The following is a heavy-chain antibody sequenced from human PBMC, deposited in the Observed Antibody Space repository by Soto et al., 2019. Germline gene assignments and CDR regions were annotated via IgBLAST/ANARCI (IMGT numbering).Heavy chain of an antibody. CDR1: GGTFTSYS. Sequence: QVQLVQSGAEVKKPGSSVKVACKASGGTFTSYSITWVRQAPGQGLAWMGRIIPVLGIVNYAQKFQGRVTITEDKSTTTAYMELSSLRSEDTAVYYCARDGLGTTRRYFDSWGQGTLVTVSS. CDR3: ARDGLGTTRRYFDS. V-gene: IGHV1-69*04. CDR2: IIPVLGIV. J-gene: IGHJ4*02. D-gene: IGHD1-1*01.